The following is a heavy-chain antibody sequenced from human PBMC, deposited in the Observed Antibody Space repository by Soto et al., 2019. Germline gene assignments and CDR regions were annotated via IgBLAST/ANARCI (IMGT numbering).Heavy chain of an antibody. CDR3: ARVRYYYGSGSYYPEYSYGMDV. Sequence: SETLSLTCAVSGGSISSSNWWSWVRQPPGKGLEWIGEIYLSGSTNYNPSLKSRVTISVDKSKNQFSLKLSSVTAADTAVYYCARVRYYYGSGSYYPEYSYGMDVWGQGTTVTVSS. D-gene: IGHD3-10*01. V-gene: IGHV4-4*02. J-gene: IGHJ6*02. CDR2: IYLSGST. CDR1: GGSISSSNW.